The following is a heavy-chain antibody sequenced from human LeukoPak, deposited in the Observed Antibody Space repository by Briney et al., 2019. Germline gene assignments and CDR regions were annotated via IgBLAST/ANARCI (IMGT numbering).Heavy chain of an antibody. CDR1: VDSISGYY. J-gene: IGHJ4*02. D-gene: IGHD2-2*01. CDR3: ARRVEPGAFGY. V-gene: IGHV4-59*08. Sequence: SETVSLTCTVSVDSISGYYWSWTRQPPGKGLEWIGYMYYSGNTNYNPSLKSRLTTSLDTSKNQFSLKLSSVTAADTAVYYCARRVEPGAFGYWAQGPLVTVSS. CDR2: MYYSGNT.